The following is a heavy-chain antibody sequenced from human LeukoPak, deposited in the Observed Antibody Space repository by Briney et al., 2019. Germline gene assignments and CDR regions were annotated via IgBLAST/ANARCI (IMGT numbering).Heavy chain of an antibody. Sequence: ASVNLSCKASAYTFTSYGISWVRQASGQGLEWMGWISAYNGNTNYAQKLQGRVTMTTNTSTSTAYMELRSLRSDDTAVYYCARDMRPLASDYWGQGTLVTVSS. CDR3: ARDMRPLASDY. J-gene: IGHJ4*02. V-gene: IGHV1-18*01. CDR1: AYTFTSYG. CDR2: ISAYNGNT. D-gene: IGHD3-16*01.